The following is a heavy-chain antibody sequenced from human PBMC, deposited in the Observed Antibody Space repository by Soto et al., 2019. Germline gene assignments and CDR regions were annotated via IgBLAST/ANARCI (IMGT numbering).Heavy chain of an antibody. CDR3: ARHFWSGYLVVDD. Sequence: GESLKISCKGSGCSFSSYWIGWVRQMPGKGLEWMGIIYPGDSDTRYSPSFQGQVTISADKSISTAYLQWSSLKASDTAMYYGARHFWSGYLVVDDSGPGPRVTVAS. CDR1: GCSFSSYW. D-gene: IGHD3-3*01. CDR2: IYPGDSDT. V-gene: IGHV5-51*01. J-gene: IGHJ4*02.